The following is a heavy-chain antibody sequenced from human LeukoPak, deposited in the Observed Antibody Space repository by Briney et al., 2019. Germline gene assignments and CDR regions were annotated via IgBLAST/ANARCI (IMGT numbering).Heavy chain of an antibody. CDR2: INPNSGGT. CDR1: GYTLTELS. Sequence: ASVKVSCKVSGYTLTELSMHWVRQAPGQGLEWMGRINPNSGGTNYAQKFQGRVTMTRDTSISTAYMELSRLRSDDTAVYYCARGTRYYDSSGYYSDRNWFDPWGQGTLVTVSS. D-gene: IGHD3-22*01. V-gene: IGHV1-2*06. CDR3: ARGTRYYDSSGYYSDRNWFDP. J-gene: IGHJ5*02.